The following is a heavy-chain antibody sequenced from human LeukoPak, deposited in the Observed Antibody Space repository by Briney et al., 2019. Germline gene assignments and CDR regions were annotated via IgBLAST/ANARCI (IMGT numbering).Heavy chain of an antibody. CDR1: GGSISSYY. D-gene: IGHD5-18*01. Sequence: SETLSLTCTVSGGSISSYYWGWIRQPPGKGLEWIGSIYYSGSTYYNPSLKSRVTISVDTSKNQFSLKLSSVTAADTAVYYCASMRAGYSYGFYWGQGTLVTVSS. V-gene: IGHV4-39*01. J-gene: IGHJ4*02. CDR2: IYYSGST. CDR3: ASMRAGYSYGFY.